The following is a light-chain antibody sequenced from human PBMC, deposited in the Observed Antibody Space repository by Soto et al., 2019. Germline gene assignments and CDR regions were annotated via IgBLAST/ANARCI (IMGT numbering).Light chain of an antibody. Sequence: EIVLSQSPDTLSLSPGERATLSCRASQTVSSNYLAWCQQKPGQAPRLLIYGASSRATGIPDRFSGSGSGTEFTLTISSLQSEDFAIYYCQQSYSSPRTFGQGTKVDIK. CDR2: GAS. CDR3: QQSYSSPRT. J-gene: IGKJ1*01. CDR1: QTVSSNY. V-gene: IGKV3-20*01.